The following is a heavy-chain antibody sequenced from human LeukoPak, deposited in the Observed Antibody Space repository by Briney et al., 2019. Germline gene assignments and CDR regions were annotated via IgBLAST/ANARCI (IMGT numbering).Heavy chain of an antibody. J-gene: IGHJ4*02. D-gene: IGHD5-18*01. V-gene: IGHV3-23*01. Sequence: GGSLRLSCVASGFTYSSYAMTWVRQAPGKGLEWVSLISSSGDNTYYADSVEGRFTISRDNSKNTLYLQMNSLRAEDTAVYYCARGKTARYYFDYWGQGTLVTVSS. CDR1: GFTYSSYA. CDR2: ISSSGDNT. CDR3: ARGKTARYYFDY.